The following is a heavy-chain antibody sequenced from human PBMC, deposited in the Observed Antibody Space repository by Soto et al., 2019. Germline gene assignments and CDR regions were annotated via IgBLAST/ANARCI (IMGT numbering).Heavy chain of an antibody. CDR1: GFTFSNAW. J-gene: IGHJ6*02. CDR3: TTAFSQYYLGSGSYYYYYHMDV. CDR2: IKTKADGGTP. V-gene: IGHV3-15*01. Sequence: GGSLRLSCAASGFTFSNAWMSWVRQAPGKGLEWVGRIKTKADGGTPDYAAPVKGRFTISRDDLKDTLYLQMSSLSSEDTGVYFCTTAFSQYYLGSGSYYYYYHMDVWGQGTTVTVSS. D-gene: IGHD3-10*01.